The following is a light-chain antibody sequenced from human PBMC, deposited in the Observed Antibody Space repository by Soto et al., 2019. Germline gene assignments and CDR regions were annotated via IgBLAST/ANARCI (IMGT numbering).Light chain of an antibody. CDR2: KAS. CDR1: QSINTW. J-gene: IGKJ2*01. CDR3: QQYDNYPYT. Sequence: DIQMTQSPSTLSASVGDRVIITCRASQSINTWLAWYQQKPGKAPKILIYKASSLESGVPSRFSGSGSRTEFTLSISSLQPDDFATYYCQQYDNYPYTFGQGSKLEIK. V-gene: IGKV1-5*03.